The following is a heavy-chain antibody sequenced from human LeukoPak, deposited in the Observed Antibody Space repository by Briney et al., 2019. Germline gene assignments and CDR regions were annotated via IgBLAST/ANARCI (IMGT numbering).Heavy chain of an antibody. J-gene: IGHJ4*02. Sequence: GGSLRLSCAASGFFFTNAWMSWVRQAPGKGLEWVGRFKSKIDGGTTDYAAPVKGRFTISRDDSKNTLYLRMNSLKTEDTAVYYCTTNAAVWFGESGHWGQGTLVTVSS. CDR2: FKSKIDGGTT. CDR1: GFFFTNAW. CDR3: TTNAAVWFGESGH. D-gene: IGHD3-10*01. V-gene: IGHV3-15*01.